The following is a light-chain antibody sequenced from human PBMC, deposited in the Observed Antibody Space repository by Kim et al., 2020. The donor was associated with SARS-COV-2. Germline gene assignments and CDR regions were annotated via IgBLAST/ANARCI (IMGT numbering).Light chain of an antibody. J-gene: IGLJ1*01. CDR2: DVS. V-gene: IGLV2-14*03. CDR3: SSYTSSSTPYV. Sequence: SFTISCTGTSSDVGGYNNVSWYQQHPGKAPKLMIYDVSNRPSGVSNRFSGSKSGNTASLTISGLQAEDEADYYCSSYTSSSTPYVFGTGTKVTVL. CDR1: SSDVGGYNN.